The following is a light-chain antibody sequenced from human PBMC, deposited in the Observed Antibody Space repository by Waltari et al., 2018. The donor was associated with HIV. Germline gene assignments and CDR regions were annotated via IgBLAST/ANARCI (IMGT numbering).Light chain of an antibody. CDR2: EGN. CDR3: SSYTSFSTVL. Sequence: QSALPQPASVSGSPGQSSTLSFTGTRSDVGTYSLVYWYQHHPGKAPKLMIYEGNKRPSGVSNRFSGSKSGNTASLTISGLQAEDEADYYCSSYTSFSTVLFGGGTKLTVL. CDR1: RSDVGTYSL. J-gene: IGLJ2*01. V-gene: IGLV2-23*01.